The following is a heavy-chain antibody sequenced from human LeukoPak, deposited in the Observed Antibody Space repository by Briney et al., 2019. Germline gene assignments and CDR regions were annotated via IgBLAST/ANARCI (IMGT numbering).Heavy chain of an antibody. J-gene: IGHJ2*01. V-gene: IGHV4-4*07. CDR3: ARDPCSGGSCYPNYWYFDL. Sequence: SETLSLTCTVSGSSISSYYWSWIRQPAGKGLEWIGRIYTSGSTNYNPSLKSRVTMSVDTSKNQFSLKLSSVTAADTAVYYCARDPCSGGSCYPNYWYFDLWGRGTLVTVSS. CDR1: GSSISSYY. CDR2: IYTSGST. D-gene: IGHD2-15*01.